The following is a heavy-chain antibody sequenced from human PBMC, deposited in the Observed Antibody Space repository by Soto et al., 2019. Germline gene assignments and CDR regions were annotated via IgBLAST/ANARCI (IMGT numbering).Heavy chain of an antibody. V-gene: IGHV1-18*01. CDR1: GYTFTSYG. CDR2: ISANNGNT. CDR3: ARWDPTGTTDYYYMDV. Sequence: ASVKVSCKASGYTFTSYGITWVRQAPGQGLEWIGCISANNGNTNYAQKFQVRVTMTTDTSTGTAYMELRSLRSDDSAVYYCARWDPTGTTDYYYMDVWGKGTTVTVSS. D-gene: IGHD1-7*01. J-gene: IGHJ6*03.